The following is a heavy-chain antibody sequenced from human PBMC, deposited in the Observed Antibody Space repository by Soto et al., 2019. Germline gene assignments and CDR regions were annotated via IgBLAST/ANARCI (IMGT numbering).Heavy chain of an antibody. CDR1: GYSFTNYW. CDR2: IDPSDSET. J-gene: IGHJ4*02. CDR3: ERLDDGNSRSTGY. D-gene: IGHD2-2*01. Sequence: PGESLKISCKGSGYSFTNYWIGWVRQMPGKGLEWMGRIDPSDSETNYSPTFQGHVTISADKSISTAYLQWSSLKASDTATYYCERLDDGNSRSTGYWGQGTLVTVSS. V-gene: IGHV5-10-1*01.